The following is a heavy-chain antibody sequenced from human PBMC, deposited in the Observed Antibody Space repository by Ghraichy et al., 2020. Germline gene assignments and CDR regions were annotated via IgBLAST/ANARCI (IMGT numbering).Heavy chain of an antibody. CDR3: AKTLGFGELIGPIFDY. D-gene: IGHD3-10*01. Sequence: GGSLRLSCAASGFTFSSYGMHWVRQAPGKGLEWVAFIRYDGSNKYYADSVKGRFTISRDNSKNTLYLQMNSLRAEDTAVYYCAKTLGFGELIGPIFDYWGQGTLVTVSS. CDR2: IRYDGSNK. J-gene: IGHJ4*02. CDR1: GFTFSSYG. V-gene: IGHV3-30*02.